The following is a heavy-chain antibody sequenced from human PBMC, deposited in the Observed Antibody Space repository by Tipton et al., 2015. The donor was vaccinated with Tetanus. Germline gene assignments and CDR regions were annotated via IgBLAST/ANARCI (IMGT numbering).Heavy chain of an antibody. J-gene: IGHJ6*02. CDR1: GFAFDKYA. CDR3: AKFLVVITQGYYHTMDV. CDR2: ISGLGRTT. Sequence: SLRLSCTASGFAFDKYAMNWVRQAPGKGLEWVSGISGLGRTTDYADSVKGRFTVSRDNSKNTVFLQMNSLRAEDTAVYFCAKFLVVITQGYYHTMDVWGQGTTVTVSS. V-gene: IGHV3-23*01. D-gene: IGHD3-9*01.